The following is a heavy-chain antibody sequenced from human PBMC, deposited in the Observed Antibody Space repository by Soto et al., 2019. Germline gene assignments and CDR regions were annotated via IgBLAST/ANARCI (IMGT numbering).Heavy chain of an antibody. CDR1: GYGFYGYW. V-gene: IGHV5-51*01. Sequence: VESLKISCDGSGYGFYGYWIGWVRQMPGKGLEWMGIIYPGDSKTIYSPSFKGQITMSADKSRSTAYLQWSSLKASDTAVYYCARFSGSTLSSNWFDPWGQGTLVTVSS. J-gene: IGHJ5*02. CDR2: IYPGDSKT. CDR3: ARFSGSTLSSNWFDP. D-gene: IGHD2-21*01.